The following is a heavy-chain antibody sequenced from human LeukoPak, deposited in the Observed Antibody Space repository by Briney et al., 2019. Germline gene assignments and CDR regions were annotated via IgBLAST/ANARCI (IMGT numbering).Heavy chain of an antibody. CDR3: ARDEDYGDYLFDY. Sequence: SQTQSLTCTVSGDSISSGNYYWTWIRQPAGKGLEWIGRIYTSGSTNYNPSLKTRVTISVDTSKNQFSLKLSSVTAADTAVYYCARDEDYGDYLFDYWGQGTLVTVSS. CDR1: GDSISSGNYY. CDR2: IYTSGST. J-gene: IGHJ4*02. V-gene: IGHV4-61*02. D-gene: IGHD4-17*01.